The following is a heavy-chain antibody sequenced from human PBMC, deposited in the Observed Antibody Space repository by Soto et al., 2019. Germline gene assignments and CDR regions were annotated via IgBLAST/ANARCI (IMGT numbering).Heavy chain of an antibody. V-gene: IGHV3-23*01. CDR2: INLFDWRT. J-gene: IGHJ6*02. CDR1: GSTFTAYG. D-gene: IGHD6-13*01. Sequence: RRPSCAASGSTFTAYGMSWIRQTPEKGLEWVSSINLFDWRTYYTDSVKGRFTIFKDDSKNTVSLQLNSLRVDYTAIYYSARGGVYGTEPYYRGRDVWR. CDR3: ARGGVYGTEPYYRGRDV.